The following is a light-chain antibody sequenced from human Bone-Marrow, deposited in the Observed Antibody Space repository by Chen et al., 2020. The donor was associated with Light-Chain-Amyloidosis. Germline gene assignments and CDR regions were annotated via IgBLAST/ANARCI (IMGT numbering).Light chain of an antibody. CDR2: DAS. CDR3: QQRSNWPPNT. J-gene: IGKJ2*01. Sequence: EIVLIQSPATLSLSPGERATLSCRASQSVSSYVAWYQQKPGQAPRLLIYDASNRATGIPARFSGSGSGTDFTLTISSLEPEDFAVYYCQQRSNWPPNTFGQGTKLEIK. CDR1: QSVSSY. V-gene: IGKV3-11*01.